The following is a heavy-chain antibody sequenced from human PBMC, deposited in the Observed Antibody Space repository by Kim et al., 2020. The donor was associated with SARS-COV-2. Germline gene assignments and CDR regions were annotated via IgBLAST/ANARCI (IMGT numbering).Heavy chain of an antibody. D-gene: IGHD3-10*01. CDR2: IKGGGGNT. Sequence: GGSLILSCSASGFTFSNYLLNWVRQAPGKGLEWVSAIKGGGGNTFYADSVKGRFTISRDNPKNTLYLQMNSLRAEDTAIYYCAKSQASYFNDALDVWGRGTMVTVSS. J-gene: IGHJ3*01. CDR1: GFTFSNYL. V-gene: IGHV3-23*01. CDR3: AKSQASYFNDALDV.